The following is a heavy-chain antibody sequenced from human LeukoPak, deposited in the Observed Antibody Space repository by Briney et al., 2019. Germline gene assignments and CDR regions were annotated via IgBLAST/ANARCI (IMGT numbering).Heavy chain of an antibody. V-gene: IGHV3-9*01. CDR2: ISWNSGSI. CDR3: AKDMIESSSGWYYFDY. J-gene: IGHJ4*02. CDR1: GFTFDDYA. Sequence: GGSLRLSCAASGFTFDDYAMHWVRQAPGKGLEWVSGISWNSGSIGYADSVKSRFTISRDNAKNSLYLQMNSLRAEDTALYYCAKDMIESSSGWYYFDYWGQGTLVTVSS. D-gene: IGHD6-19*01.